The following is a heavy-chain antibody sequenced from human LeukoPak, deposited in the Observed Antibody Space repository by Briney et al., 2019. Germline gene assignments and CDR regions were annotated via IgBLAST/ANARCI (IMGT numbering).Heavy chain of an antibody. Sequence: GGSLRLSCAASGLTVSSHYMTWVRQAPGKGLEWVSVTYSDGSTYNADSVKGRFTISRDNSKNTLYLQMNSLRPEDTAVYYCARLPSYWGQGTLVTVSS. J-gene: IGHJ4*02. CDR2: TYSDGST. V-gene: IGHV3-66*02. CDR3: ARLPSY. CDR1: GLTVSSHY.